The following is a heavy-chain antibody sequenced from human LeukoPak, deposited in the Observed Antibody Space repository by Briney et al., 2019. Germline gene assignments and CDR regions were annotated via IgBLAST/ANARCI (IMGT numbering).Heavy chain of an antibody. D-gene: IGHD2-2*01. CDR2: INSDGSST. CDR3: ARGGYADDVFDI. V-gene: IGHV3-74*01. J-gene: IGHJ3*02. Sequence: GGSLRLSCAASGFTFSSYWMHWVRQAPGKGLVWVSRINSDGSSTSYADSVKGRFTISRDNAKNTLYLQMNRLRAEDTAVYYCARGGYADDVFDIWGQGTMVTVSS. CDR1: GFTFSSYW.